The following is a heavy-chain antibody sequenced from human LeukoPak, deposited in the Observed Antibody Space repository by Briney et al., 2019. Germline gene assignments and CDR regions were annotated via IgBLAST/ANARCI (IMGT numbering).Heavy chain of an antibody. D-gene: IGHD3-16*01. CDR1: GFTFSSYA. CDR2: ISGSGGST. V-gene: IGHV3-23*01. J-gene: IGHJ4*02. CDR3: ARANWARFDY. Sequence: GGSLRLSCAAFGFTFSSYAMSWVRQAPGKGLEWVSAISGSGGSTYYADSVKGRFTISRGNSKNTLYLQMNSLRAEDTAVYYCARANWARFDYWGQGTLATVSS.